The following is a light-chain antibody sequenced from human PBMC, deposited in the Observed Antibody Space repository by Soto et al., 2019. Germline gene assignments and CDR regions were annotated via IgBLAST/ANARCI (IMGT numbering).Light chain of an antibody. CDR1: QSISSW. CDR3: QQYANRRLS. CDR2: DAS. Sequence: VNSNQSLSTLSGSVGERVTITCRASQSISSWLAWYQQKPGKAPKLLIYDASNLETGVPSRFSGSGSGTDFTFTIISLQPEDIATYYCQQYANRRLSFAGGTKVDIK. J-gene: IGKJ4*01. V-gene: IGKV1-33*01.